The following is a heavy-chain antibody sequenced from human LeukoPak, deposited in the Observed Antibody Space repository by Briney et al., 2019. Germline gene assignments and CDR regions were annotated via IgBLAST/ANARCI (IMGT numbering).Heavy chain of an antibody. CDR2: INSDGSST. Sequence: GGSLRLSCAASGFTFSSYLMHWVRQAPGKGLEYVSHINSDGSSTSYADSVKGRFTISRDNAKNTLYLQMNSLRAEDTAVYYCASKRQQLPTGTFDYWGQGTLVTVSS. CDR3: ASKRQQLPTGTFDY. D-gene: IGHD1-1*01. CDR1: GFTFSSYL. V-gene: IGHV3-74*01. J-gene: IGHJ4*02.